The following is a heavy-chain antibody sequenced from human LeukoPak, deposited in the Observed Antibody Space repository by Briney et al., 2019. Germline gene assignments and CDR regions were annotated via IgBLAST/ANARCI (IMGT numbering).Heavy chain of an antibody. V-gene: IGHV1-2*02. J-gene: IGHJ6*03. CDR3: ARGLGNPGGRYYYYYSMDV. Sequence: GASVKVSCKASGYTFTGYYMHWVRQAPGQGLELMGWINPNSGGTNYAQKFQGRVTMTRDTSISTAYMELSRLRSDDTAVYYCARGLGNPGGRYYYYYSMDVWGKGTTVTVSS. CDR2: INPNSGGT. CDR1: GYTFTGYY. D-gene: IGHD4-23*01.